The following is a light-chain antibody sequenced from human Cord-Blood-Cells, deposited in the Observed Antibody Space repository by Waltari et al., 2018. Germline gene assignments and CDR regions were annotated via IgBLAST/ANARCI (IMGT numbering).Light chain of an antibody. V-gene: IGLV2-23*01. CDR2: EGS. CDR1: SGDVGRYNL. Sequence: QSALTQPPSVSGSPGQSITISCTGTSGDVGRYNLVSWYQQHPGKAHKLMIYEGSKRPSGVSNRFSGSKSGNTASLTISGLQAEDEADYYCCSYAGSSTWVFGGGTKLTVL. CDR3: CSYAGSSTWV. J-gene: IGLJ3*02.